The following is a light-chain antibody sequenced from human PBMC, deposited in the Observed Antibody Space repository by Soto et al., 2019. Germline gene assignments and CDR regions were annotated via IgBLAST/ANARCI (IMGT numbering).Light chain of an antibody. CDR1: QSVSSN. V-gene: IGKV3-15*01. J-gene: IGKJ3*01. CDR3: QRYNNWPPET. Sequence: EIVMTLSPATLSVSPGERATLSCRARQSVSSNLAWYQQKPGQAPRLLIYGASTRATGIPARFSGSGSGTEFTLTVSSLQSEDFAVYYCQRYNNWPPETFGPGTKVDIK. CDR2: GAS.